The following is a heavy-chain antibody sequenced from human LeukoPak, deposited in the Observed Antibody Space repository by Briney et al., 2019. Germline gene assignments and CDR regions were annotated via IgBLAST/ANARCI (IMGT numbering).Heavy chain of an antibody. CDR1: GFNFSNYA. Sequence: PGGSLRLSCAASGFNFSNYAMSWVRQAPGKGLEWVSAISGSGGSTYYADSVKGRFTISRDNSKNTLYLQMNSLRAEDTAVYYCAKRVAVAGKVGYYFDYWGQGTLVTVSS. CDR2: ISGSGGST. D-gene: IGHD6-19*01. J-gene: IGHJ4*02. CDR3: AKRVAVAGKVGYYFDY. V-gene: IGHV3-23*01.